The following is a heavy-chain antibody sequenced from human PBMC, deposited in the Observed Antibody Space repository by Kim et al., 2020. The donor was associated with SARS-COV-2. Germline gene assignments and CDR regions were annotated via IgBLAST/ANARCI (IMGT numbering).Heavy chain of an antibody. V-gene: IGHV1-3*01. CDR3: ARLGSSWHFDY. J-gene: IGHJ4*02. Sequence: TKYSQKFQGRVTITRDTSASTAYMELSSLRSEDTAVYYCARLGSSWHFDYWGQGTLVTVSS. D-gene: IGHD6-13*01. CDR2: T.